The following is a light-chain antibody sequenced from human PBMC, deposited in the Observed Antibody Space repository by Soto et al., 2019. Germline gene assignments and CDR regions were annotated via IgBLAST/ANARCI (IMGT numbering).Light chain of an antibody. J-gene: IGKJ1*01. CDR3: QQYDSYSWT. CDR2: DAS. Sequence: DIQMTQSPSSLSASLGDRVTITFRASQSISTFLAWYQQKPGKAPKLLIFDASSLKSGVPSRFSGSGSGTEFTLTISSLQPDDFATYYCQQYDSYSWTFGQGTKVDIK. CDR1: QSISTF. V-gene: IGKV1-5*01.